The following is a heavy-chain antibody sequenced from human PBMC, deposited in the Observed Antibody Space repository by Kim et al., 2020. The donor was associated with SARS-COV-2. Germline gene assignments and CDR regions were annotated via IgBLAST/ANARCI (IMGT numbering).Heavy chain of an antibody. J-gene: IGHJ4*02. V-gene: IGHV3-30*07. Sequence: ADSVKGRFTISRDNSKNTLYLQMNSLRAGDTAVYYCARDRGDYGDYEGFDYWGQGTLVTVSS. D-gene: IGHD4-17*01. CDR3: ARDRGDYGDYEGFDY.